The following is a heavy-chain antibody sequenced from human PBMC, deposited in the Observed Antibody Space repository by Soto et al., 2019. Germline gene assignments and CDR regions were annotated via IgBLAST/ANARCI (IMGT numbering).Heavy chain of an antibody. D-gene: IGHD5-12*01. CDR1: GGSISSGGYS. V-gene: IGHV4-30-2*01. J-gene: IGHJ4*02. CDR2: IYHSGST. CDR3: AAGGGLPRYY. Sequence: QLQLQESGSGLVKPSQTLSLTCAVSGGSISSGGYSWSWIRQPPGKGLEWIGYIYHSGSTYYNPSLKSRVTISVDRSTHQSALKLSSVTAADTAVYSCAAGGGLPRYYWGQGTLVTVSS.